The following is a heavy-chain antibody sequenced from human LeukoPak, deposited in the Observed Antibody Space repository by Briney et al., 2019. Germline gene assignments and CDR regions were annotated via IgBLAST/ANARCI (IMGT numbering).Heavy chain of an antibody. CDR2: ISYTGIT. J-gene: IGHJ4*02. CDR1: GGSIRSGDHY. V-gene: IGHV4-30-4*01. Sequence: SQTLSLTCSVSGGSIRSGDHYWGWIRQAPGEGLEWIGYISYTGITYYNPSLKSRLTISVDTSKNQFSLKLTSVTAADTAVYYCARTWIPTPLDYWGQGTLVTVSS. CDR3: ARTWIPTPLDY. D-gene: IGHD1-1*01.